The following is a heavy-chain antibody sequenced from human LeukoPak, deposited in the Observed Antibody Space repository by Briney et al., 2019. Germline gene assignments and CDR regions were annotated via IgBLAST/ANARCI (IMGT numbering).Heavy chain of an antibody. V-gene: IGHV4-59*08. CDR1: GGFINSHY. J-gene: IGHJ3*02. Sequence: SETLSLTCTVSGGFINSHYWSWIRQPPGKGLEWIGYIYYSGSTNYNPSLTSRVAILVDRSKNQFSLKLTSVTAADTAVYYCARRAADDAFDIWGQGTMVTVSS. CDR2: IYYSGST. CDR3: ARRAADDAFDI.